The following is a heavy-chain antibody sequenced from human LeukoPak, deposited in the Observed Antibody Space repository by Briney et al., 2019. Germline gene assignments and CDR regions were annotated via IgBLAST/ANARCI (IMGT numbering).Heavy chain of an antibody. V-gene: IGHV4-39*01. J-gene: IGHJ4*02. CDR2: IYYSGST. D-gene: IGHD3-22*01. CDR3: ARLVDSSGYYDGTFDY. CDR1: GGSISSSSYY. Sequence: PSETLSLTCTVSGGSISSSSYYWGWLRQPPGKGLEWIGSIYYSGSTYYNPSLKSRVTISVDTSKNQFSLKLSSVTAANTAVYYCARLVDSSGYYDGTFDYWGQGTLVTVSS.